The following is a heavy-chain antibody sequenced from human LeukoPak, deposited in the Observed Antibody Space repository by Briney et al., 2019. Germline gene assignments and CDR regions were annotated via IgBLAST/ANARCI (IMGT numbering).Heavy chain of an antibody. CDR2: MNPNSGNT. D-gene: IGHD5-24*01. J-gene: IGHJ3*02. Sequence: ASVKVSCKASGYTFTSYDINWVRQATGQGLEWMGWMNPNSGNTGYAQKFQGRVTMTRNTSISTAYKELSSLRSEDTAVYYCAIGRDGYNLGAFDIWGQGTMVTVSS. V-gene: IGHV1-8*01. CDR1: GYTFTSYD. CDR3: AIGRDGYNLGAFDI.